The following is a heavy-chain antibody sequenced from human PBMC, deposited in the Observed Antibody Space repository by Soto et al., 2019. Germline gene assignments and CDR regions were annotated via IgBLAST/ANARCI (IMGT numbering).Heavy chain of an antibody. CDR3: SRCQRRGGSSGWSL. D-gene: IGHD6-19*01. CDR2: INHRRGI. Sequence: QVQLQQWGAGQLEPSEALSLTCAVHGESFSGYGGPFSGYYWSWIRQTPGQGLEWIGEINHRRGISYKPAPKNRVTILVDTSKNQRCLSLNSVAASDTAVYYWSRCQRRGGSSGWSLWGQGTLVTVSS. V-gene: IGHV4-34*02. J-gene: IGHJ4*02. CDR1: GGPFSGYY.